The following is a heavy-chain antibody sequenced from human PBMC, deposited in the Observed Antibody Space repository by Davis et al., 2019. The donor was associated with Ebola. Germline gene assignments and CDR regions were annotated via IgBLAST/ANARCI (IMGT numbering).Heavy chain of an antibody. CDR3: ARDLSVGLRAYSLDYYGMDV. V-gene: IGHV1-46*01. CDR2: INPSGGST. CDR1: GYTFTSYG. J-gene: IGHJ6*02. Sequence: ASVKVSCKASGYTFTSYGISWVRQAPGQGLEWMGIINPSGGSTSYAQKFQGRVTMTRDTSTSTVYMELSSLRSEDTAVYYCARDLSVGLRAYSLDYYGMDVWGQGTTVTVSS. D-gene: IGHD5-12*01.